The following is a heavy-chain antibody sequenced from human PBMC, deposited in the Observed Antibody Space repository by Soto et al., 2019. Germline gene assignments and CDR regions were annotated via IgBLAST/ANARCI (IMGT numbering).Heavy chain of an antibody. CDR3: ASLNSSSWYSYYYYYGMDV. CDR1: GGSISSSSYY. J-gene: IGHJ6*02. CDR2: IYYSGST. Sequence: SETLSLTCTVSGGSISSSSYYWGRIRQPPGKGLEWIGSIYYSGSTYYNPSLKSRVTISVDTSKNQFSLKLSSVTAADTAVYYCASLNSSSWYSYYYYYGMDVWGQGTTVIVSS. V-gene: IGHV4-39*01. D-gene: IGHD6-13*01.